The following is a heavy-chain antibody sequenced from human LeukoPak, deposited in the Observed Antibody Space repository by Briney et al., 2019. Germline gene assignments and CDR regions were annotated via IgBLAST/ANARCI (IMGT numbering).Heavy chain of an antibody. CDR3: ARTDSVPAGDYHYWYMDV. CDR2: IKPYSGDT. V-gene: IGHV1-2*02. CDR1: GFTLIDY. J-gene: IGHJ6*03. Sequence: ASVKVSCKASGFTLIDYIHWVRQDPRQGLQWMGWIKPYSGDTDYAQRFQGRVTMTRDTSISTVYMELSSLGSDDTAVYYCARTDSVPAGDYHYWYMDVWGKGTTVTVSS. D-gene: IGHD2-2*01.